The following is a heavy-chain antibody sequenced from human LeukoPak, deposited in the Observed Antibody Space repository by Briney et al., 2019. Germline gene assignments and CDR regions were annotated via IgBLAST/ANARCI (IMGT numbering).Heavy chain of an antibody. CDR3: ARSTLLFKDY. CDR2: TYYRSQWYN. D-gene: IGHD2/OR15-2a*01. V-gene: IGHV6-1*01. CDR1: GDTISSNSAA. J-gene: IGHJ4*02. Sequence: SQTLSLTCAISGDTISSNSAAWNWIRQSPSRGLEWLGRTYYRSQWYNDYAVSVKSRITINPNTSKNHFSLQLNSVTPEDTAVYYCARSTLLFKDYWGQGTLVTVSS.